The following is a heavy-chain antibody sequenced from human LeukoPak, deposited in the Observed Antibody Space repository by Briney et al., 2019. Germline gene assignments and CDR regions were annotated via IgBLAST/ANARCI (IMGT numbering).Heavy chain of an antibody. D-gene: IGHD1-26*01. Sequence: SETLSLTCTVSGGSISSYYWSWIRQPPGKGLEWIGYIYYSGSTNYNPPLKSRVTISVDTSKNQFSLKLSSVTAADTAVYYCASLPGYSVSFWAFDIWGQGTMVTVSS. V-gene: IGHV4-59*08. CDR1: GGSISSYY. CDR3: ASLPGYSVSFWAFDI. J-gene: IGHJ3*02. CDR2: IYYSGST.